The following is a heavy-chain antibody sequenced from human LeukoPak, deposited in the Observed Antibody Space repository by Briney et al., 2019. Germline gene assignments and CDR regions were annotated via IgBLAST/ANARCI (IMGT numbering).Heavy chain of an antibody. CDR1: GDFMSSTRTNYY. CDR2: MSHSGAT. Sequence: SETLSLTCTVSGDFMSSTRTNYYWSWIRQPPGKGLEWIGCMSHSGATNNNFNPSLKSRVTLSVDTSKRQLSLKLSSVAAADTAIYYCARDYWGSLDYWGQGILVTVSS. J-gene: IGHJ4*02. V-gene: IGHV4-61*01. D-gene: IGHD7-27*01. CDR3: ARDYWGSLDY.